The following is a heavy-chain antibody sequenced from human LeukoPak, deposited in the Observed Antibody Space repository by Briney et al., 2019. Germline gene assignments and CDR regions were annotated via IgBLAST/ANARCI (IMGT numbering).Heavy chain of an antibody. D-gene: IGHD6-13*01. J-gene: IGHJ4*02. Sequence: GGSLRLSCSASGFTFSTYSMNWVRQAPGKGLEWVSCVSNSGSTIYYADSMKGRFTISRDNAKNSLYLQMNSLRAEDTAVYYCARVDRYSSSPSSFDYWGQGTLVTVSS. CDR2: VSNSGSTI. CDR1: GFTFSTYS. CDR3: ARVDRYSSSPSSFDY. V-gene: IGHV3-48*04.